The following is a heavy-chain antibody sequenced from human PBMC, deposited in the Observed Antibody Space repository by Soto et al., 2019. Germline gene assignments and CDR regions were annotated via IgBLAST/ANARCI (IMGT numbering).Heavy chain of an antibody. CDR1: GGSFSGYY. Sequence: SETLSLTCAVYGGSFSGYYWSWIRQPPGKGLEWIGEINHSGSTNYNPSLKSRVTISVDTSKNQFSLKLSSVTAADTAVYYCASTLFTYCSSTSCHYMDVWGKGTTVTVSS. V-gene: IGHV4-34*01. J-gene: IGHJ6*03. CDR3: ASTLFTYCSSTSCHYMDV. CDR2: INHSGST. D-gene: IGHD2-2*01.